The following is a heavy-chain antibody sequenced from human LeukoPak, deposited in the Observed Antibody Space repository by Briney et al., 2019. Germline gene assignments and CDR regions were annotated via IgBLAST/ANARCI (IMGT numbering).Heavy chain of an antibody. D-gene: IGHD3-3*01. Sequence: NSSETLSLTCAVYGGSFSGYYWSWIRQPPGKGLEWIGEINHSGSTNYNPSLKSRVTISVDTSKNQFSLKLSSVTAADTAVYYCARFRKTIFGVVITYFDYWGQGTLVTVSS. V-gene: IGHV4-34*01. J-gene: IGHJ4*02. CDR1: GGSFSGYY. CDR2: INHSGST. CDR3: ARFRKTIFGVVITYFDY.